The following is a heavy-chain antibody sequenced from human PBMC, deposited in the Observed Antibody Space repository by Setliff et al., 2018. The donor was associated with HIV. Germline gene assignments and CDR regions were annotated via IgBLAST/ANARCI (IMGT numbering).Heavy chain of an antibody. J-gene: IGHJ5*02. CDR3: ARDPWLLGASAGGDNWLDP. Sequence: PGGSLRLSCAASGFTFSSYAMSWVRQTPEKGLEWVSIITSGGSTYYADSVKGRFIISRDNSQNTLYLQMNSLRADDTAIYYCARDPWLLGASAGGDNWLDPWGQGTLVTVSS. D-gene: IGHD1-26*01. CDR2: ITSGGST. V-gene: IGHV3-23*01. CDR1: GFTFSSYA.